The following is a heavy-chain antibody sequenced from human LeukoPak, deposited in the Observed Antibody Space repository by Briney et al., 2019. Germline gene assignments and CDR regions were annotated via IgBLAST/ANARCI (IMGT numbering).Heavy chain of an antibody. Sequence: SETLSLTCTVSGGSITNYYWSWIRQPAGKGLEWIGRIYASGSTNYNPSLKSRVTMSVDTSKNQFSLRLSSVTAADTAVYYCARDHGGYSRYNWFGPWGQGTLVTVSS. J-gene: IGHJ5*02. CDR2: IYASGST. CDR1: GGSITNYY. CDR3: ARDHGGYSRYNWFGP. D-gene: IGHD6-13*01. V-gene: IGHV4-4*07.